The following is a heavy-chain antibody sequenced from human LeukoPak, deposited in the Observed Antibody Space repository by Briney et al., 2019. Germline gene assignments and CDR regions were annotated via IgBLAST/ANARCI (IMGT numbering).Heavy chain of an antibody. CDR1: GFTFSSYS. J-gene: IGHJ4*02. D-gene: IGHD3-10*01. CDR2: ISSSSSYI. CDR3: ARSGYYNGYDY. V-gene: IGHV3-21*01. Sequence: GGSLRLSCAASGFTFSSYSMNWVRQAPGKGLEWVSSISSSSSYIHYADSVKGRFTISRDNAKNTLYLEMNSLTAEDSALYYCARSGYYNGYDYWGQGTLVTVSS.